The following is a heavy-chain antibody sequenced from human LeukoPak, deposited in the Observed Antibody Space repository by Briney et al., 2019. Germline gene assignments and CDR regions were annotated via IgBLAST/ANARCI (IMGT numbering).Heavy chain of an antibody. V-gene: IGHV3-30*02. Sequence: PGGSLRLSCAASGFTFGNYGMHWVRQAPGKGLEWLTFIYDDGFTSYYADSVKGRFTVSRDNSKNTLYVQMNNVRIDDMAVYYCARGPARGYYDSSTGYDFDYWGQGTLVTVSP. CDR2: IYDDGFTS. D-gene: IGHD3-22*01. CDR3: ARGPARGYYDSSTGYDFDY. CDR1: GFTFGNYG. J-gene: IGHJ4*02.